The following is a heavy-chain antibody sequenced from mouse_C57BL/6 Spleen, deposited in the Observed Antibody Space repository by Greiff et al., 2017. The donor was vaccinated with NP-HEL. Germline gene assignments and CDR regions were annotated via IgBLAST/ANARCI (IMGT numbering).Heavy chain of an antibody. CDR2: IYTEDGDT. Sequence: QVQLQQSGPELVKPGASVKISCKASGYAFSSYWMNWVKQSPGKGLEWIGRIYTEDGDTNYNGKFKGKATLTADKSSSTAYMQLSSLTSKDSAVYYCARSEQDSWIAYWGQGTLVTVSA. J-gene: IGHJ3*01. V-gene: IGHV1-82*01. CDR3: ARSEQDSWIAY. CDR1: GYAFSSYW.